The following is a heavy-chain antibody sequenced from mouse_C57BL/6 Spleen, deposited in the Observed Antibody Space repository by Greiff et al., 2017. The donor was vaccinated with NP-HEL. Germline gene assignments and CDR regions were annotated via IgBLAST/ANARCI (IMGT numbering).Heavy chain of an antibody. D-gene: IGHD3-2*02. J-gene: IGHJ3*01. CDR3: ARKLDSSGYWFAY. CDR1: GYTFTDYN. Sequence: QLQQSGPELVKPGASVKMSCKASGYTFTDYNMHWVKQSHGKSLEWIGYINPNNGGTSYNQKFKGKATFTVNKSSSTAYMELRSLTSEDSAVYYCARKLDSSGYWFAYWGQGTLVTVSA. CDR2: INPNNGGT. V-gene: IGHV1-22*01.